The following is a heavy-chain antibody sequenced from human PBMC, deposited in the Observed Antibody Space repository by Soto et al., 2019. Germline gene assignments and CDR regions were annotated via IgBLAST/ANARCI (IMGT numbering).Heavy chain of an antibody. CDR2: IYHSGNT. Sequence: IRQAPGKGLEWIGFIYHSGNTNYNPSLKSRVTMSIDTSKSQFSLKLNSVTAADTAVYYCARDQGIASSGPFDYWGPGTLVTVSS. V-gene: IGHV4-59*01. CDR3: ARDQGIASSGPFDY. D-gene: IGHD6-13*01. J-gene: IGHJ4*02.